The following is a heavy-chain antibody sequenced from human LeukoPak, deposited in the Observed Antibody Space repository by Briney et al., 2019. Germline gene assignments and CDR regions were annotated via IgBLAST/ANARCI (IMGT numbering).Heavy chain of an antibody. CDR1: GGSFSGYY. J-gene: IGHJ4*02. V-gene: IGHV4-34*01. CDR3: ARRRITMVRGVMPFDY. CDR2: INHSGST. D-gene: IGHD3-10*01. Sequence: SETLSLTCAVYGGSFSGYYWSWIRQPPGKGLEWLGEINHSGSTNYNPSLKSRVTISVDTSKNQFSLKLSSVTAADTAVYYCARRRITMVRGVMPFDYWGQGTLVTVSS.